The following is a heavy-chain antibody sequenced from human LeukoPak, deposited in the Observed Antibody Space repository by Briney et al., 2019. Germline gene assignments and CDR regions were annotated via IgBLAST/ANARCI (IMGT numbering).Heavy chain of an antibody. Sequence: ASVKVSCKTSGYTFTGYYMHWVRQAPGQGLEWMGWINPNSGGTNYAQKLQGRVTMTTDTSTSTAYMELRSLRSDDTAVYYCARGGGYDYVWGSYRYFDYWGQGTLVTVSS. V-gene: IGHV1-2*02. J-gene: IGHJ4*02. CDR2: INPNSGGT. D-gene: IGHD3-16*02. CDR3: ARGGGYDYVWGSYRYFDY. CDR1: GYTFTGYY.